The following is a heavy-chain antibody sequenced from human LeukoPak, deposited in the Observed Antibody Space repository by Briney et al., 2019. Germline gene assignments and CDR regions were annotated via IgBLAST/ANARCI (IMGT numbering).Heavy chain of an antibody. CDR2: INGDGSST. Sequence: GGSLRLSCAASGFTFSSYWMHWVRQAPGKGLVWVSRINGDGSSTSYADFVKGRFTISRDNAKNTLYLQMNSLRAEDTAVYYCARARYYDFWSGYYPFDPWGQGTLVTVSS. D-gene: IGHD3-3*01. J-gene: IGHJ5*02. CDR3: ARARYYDFWSGYYPFDP. V-gene: IGHV3-74*01. CDR1: GFTFSSYW.